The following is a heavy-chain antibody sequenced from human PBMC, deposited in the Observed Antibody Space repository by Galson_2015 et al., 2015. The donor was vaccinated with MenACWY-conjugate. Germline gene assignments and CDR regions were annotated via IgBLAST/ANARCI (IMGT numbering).Heavy chain of an antibody. V-gene: IGHV3-64D*09. D-gene: IGHD3-3*01. CDR1: GFTFSSYT. CDR2: INNNGGST. CDR3: VKDRVSYDFWSGYRVFDY. Sequence: SLRLSCAASGFTFSSYTMQWVRQAPGKGLEYVSAINNNGGSTHYADSVDGRFTISRDNSKNTLYLQMSSLRVEDTAVYYCVKDRVSYDFWSGYRVFDYWGQGTLVTVSS. J-gene: IGHJ4*02.